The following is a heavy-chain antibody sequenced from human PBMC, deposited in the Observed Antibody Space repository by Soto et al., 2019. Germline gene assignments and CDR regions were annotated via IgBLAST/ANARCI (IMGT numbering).Heavy chain of an antibody. CDR2: ISYSGST. V-gene: IGHV4-31*03. D-gene: IGHD4-4*01. Sequence: QVQLQESGPGLVKPSQTLSLTCTVSGGSIKNSGYYWSWIRQHPEKGLEWIGYISYSGSTDYAPSLKSRVTMSEEPSKNHSSLNLASVTAADTAVYYGGRDAVTKRDLYYCGMDVWGRGTTVTVSS. CDR3: GRDAVTKRDLYYCGMDV. J-gene: IGHJ6*02. CDR1: GGSIKNSGYY.